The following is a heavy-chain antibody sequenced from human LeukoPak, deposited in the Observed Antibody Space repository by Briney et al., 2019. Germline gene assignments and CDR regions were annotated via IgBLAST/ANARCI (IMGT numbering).Heavy chain of an antibody. V-gene: IGHV1-46*01. J-gene: IGHJ4*02. D-gene: IGHD3-10*01. CDR2: INPSGGST. Sequence: ASVKVSCKASGYTFTSYDINWVRQATGQGLEWMGIINPSGGSTSYAQKFQGRVTMTRDTSTSTVYMELSSLRSEDTAVYYCARDPRVRGVPGGFDYWGQGTLVTVSS. CDR1: GYTFTSYD. CDR3: ARDPRVRGVPGGFDY.